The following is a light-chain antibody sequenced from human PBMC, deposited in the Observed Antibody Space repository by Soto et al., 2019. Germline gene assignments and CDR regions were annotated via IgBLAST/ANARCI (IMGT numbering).Light chain of an antibody. CDR2: AAS. J-gene: IGKJ3*01. CDR3: QEYNSVPFT. Sequence: DIQMTQSPSSLSASVGDSVTITCRASQGISDYLAWYQQKPGKVPMLLIYAASTFQSGVPSRFSGSGSGTEFTLTISSLQPEDVATHYCQEYNSVPFTFGPGTKVDIK. CDR1: QGISDY. V-gene: IGKV1-27*01.